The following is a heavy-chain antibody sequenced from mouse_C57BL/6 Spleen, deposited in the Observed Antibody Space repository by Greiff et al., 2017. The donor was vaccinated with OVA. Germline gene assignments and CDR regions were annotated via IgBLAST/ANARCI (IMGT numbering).Heavy chain of an antibody. D-gene: IGHD2-4*01. CDR3: ARADYDPDFDY. V-gene: IGHV5-6*01. CDR2: ISSGGSYT. CDR1: GFTFSSYG. J-gene: IGHJ2*01. Sequence: EVQLVESGGDLVKPGGSLKLSCAASGFTFSSYGMSWVRQTPDKRLEWVATISSGGSYTYYPDSVKGRFTISRDNAKNTLYLQVSSLKSEDTATYYCARADYDPDFDYWGQGTTLTVSA.